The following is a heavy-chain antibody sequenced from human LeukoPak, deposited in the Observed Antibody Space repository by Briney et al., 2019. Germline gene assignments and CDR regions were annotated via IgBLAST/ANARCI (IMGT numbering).Heavy chain of an antibody. V-gene: IGHV3-30*18. D-gene: IGHD6-19*01. Sequence: GRSLRLSCVASGFTFSSYGMHWVRQAPGKGLEWVAVISYDGSNKYYADSVRGRFTISRDNSKNTLYLQMNSLRAEDTAVYYCAKDSSGWSHYFDYWGQGTLVTVSS. CDR3: AKDSSGWSHYFDY. CDR2: ISYDGSNK. CDR1: GFTFSSYG. J-gene: IGHJ4*02.